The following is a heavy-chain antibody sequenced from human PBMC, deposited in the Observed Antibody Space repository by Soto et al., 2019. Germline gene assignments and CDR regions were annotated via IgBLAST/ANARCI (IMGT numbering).Heavy chain of an antibody. CDR3: ALGGYSYGKSYYYDGMDV. Sequence: QVQLVESGGGVVQPGRSLRLSCAASGFTFSSYAMHWVRQAPGKELEWVAVISYDGSNKYYADSVKGRFTISRDNSKNTLYLQMNSLRSEDTAVYYCALGGYSYGKSYYYDGMDVWGQGTTVTVSS. V-gene: IGHV3-30-3*01. CDR1: GFTFSSYA. D-gene: IGHD5-18*01. J-gene: IGHJ6*02. CDR2: ISYDGSNK.